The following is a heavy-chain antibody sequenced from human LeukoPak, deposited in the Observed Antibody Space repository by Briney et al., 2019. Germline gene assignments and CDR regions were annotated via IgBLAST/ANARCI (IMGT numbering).Heavy chain of an antibody. Sequence: PGASVKVSCKASGYTFTGYYMHWVRQAPGQGLEWMGWINPNSGGTNYAQKFQGRVTMTRDTSISTAYMELSRLRSDDTAVYYCARELGFRLYYGSGSPSDAFDIWGQGTMVTVSS. D-gene: IGHD3-10*01. CDR3: ARELGFRLYYGSGSPSDAFDI. J-gene: IGHJ3*02. CDR1: GYTFTGYY. CDR2: INPNSGGT. V-gene: IGHV1-2*02.